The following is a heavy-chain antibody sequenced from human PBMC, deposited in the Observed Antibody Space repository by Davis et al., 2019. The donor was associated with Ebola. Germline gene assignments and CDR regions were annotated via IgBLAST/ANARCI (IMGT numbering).Heavy chain of an antibody. V-gene: IGHV1-2*04. Sequence: ASVKVSCKASGYTFTGYYMHWVRQAPGQGLEWMGWINPNSGGTNYAQKFKGWVTMTRDTSISTAYMELSRLRSDDTAVYYCARDNGGSSPHYYYYYYGMDVWGQGTTVTVSS. D-gene: IGHD6-6*01. CDR2: INPNSGGT. J-gene: IGHJ6*02. CDR1: GYTFTGYY. CDR3: ARDNGGSSPHYYYYYYGMDV.